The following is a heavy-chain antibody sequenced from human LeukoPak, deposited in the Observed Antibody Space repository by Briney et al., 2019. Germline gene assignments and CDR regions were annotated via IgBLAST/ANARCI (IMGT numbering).Heavy chain of an antibody. D-gene: IGHD3-3*02. V-gene: IGHV1-2*02. Sequence: ASVKVSCKASEYTFTGYYMHWVRQAPGQGLEWVGWINPNIGGTNYAQKFQGRVTMPKDSSISTAYMELSRLRSADPAVYYCARVGAHFWSGYRYWGQGTLVTVSS. CDR1: EYTFTGYY. CDR3: ARVGAHFWSGYRY. CDR2: INPNIGGT. J-gene: IGHJ4*02.